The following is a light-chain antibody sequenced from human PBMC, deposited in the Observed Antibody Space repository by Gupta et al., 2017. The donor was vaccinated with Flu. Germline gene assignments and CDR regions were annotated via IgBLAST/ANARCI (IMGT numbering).Light chain of an antibody. CDR3: QQFYTYRF. CDR1: QGINNY. V-gene: IGKV1-9*01. J-gene: IGKJ3*01. Sequence: DIQLTQSPSFLSASVGDRVTITCRASQGINNYLAWYQQKPGEAPKLLIYTASNLHSGVPSRFSGRGYETEFTLTSSRRQHEDFANYYVQQFYTYRFFGHGTNVDIK. CDR2: TAS.